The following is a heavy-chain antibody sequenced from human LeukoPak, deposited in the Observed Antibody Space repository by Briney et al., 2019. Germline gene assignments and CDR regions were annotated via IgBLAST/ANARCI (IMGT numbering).Heavy chain of an antibody. CDR2: INPSGGST. J-gene: IGHJ4*02. CDR1: GYTLTSYY. CDR3: ARDVSPGGNSRALHY. D-gene: IGHD4-23*01. Sequence: ASVKVSCKPSGYTLTSYYMHWVRQAPGQGLEWMGIINPSGGSTSYAQKFQGRVTMTRDMSTSTVYMELSSLRSEDTAVYYCARDVSPGGNSRALHYWGQGTLVTVSS. V-gene: IGHV1-46*01.